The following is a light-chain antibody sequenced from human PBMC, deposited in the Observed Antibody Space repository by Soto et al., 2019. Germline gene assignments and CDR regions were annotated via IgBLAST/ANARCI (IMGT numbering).Light chain of an antibody. V-gene: IGKV1-9*01. CDR1: HDISTY. J-gene: IGKJ5*01. CDR3: QQLNTLPLT. CDR2: EAS. Sequence: DIQLTQSPSLLSASVGDRVTITCRASHDISTYLAWYQQKPGKAPKLMIYEASTLQSGVPSRFSGSGSGTEFTLTISGLLPEDFATYHCQQLNTLPLTFXQGTRLEIK.